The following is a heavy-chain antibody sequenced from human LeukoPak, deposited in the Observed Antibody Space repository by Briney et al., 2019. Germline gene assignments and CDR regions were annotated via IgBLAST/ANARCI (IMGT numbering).Heavy chain of an antibody. V-gene: IGHV1-2*02. CDR1: AYTFSDYY. D-gene: IGHD3-10*01. CDR3: ARGMVRGNFDY. Sequence: ASVKVSCKASAYTFSDYYMHWVRQAPGQGHEWMGWINPNSGATDYAEKFQGRVTMTRDTSISTAYMDLSRLRSDDTAVYFCARGMVRGNFDYWGQGTLVTVSS. CDR2: INPNSGAT. J-gene: IGHJ4*02.